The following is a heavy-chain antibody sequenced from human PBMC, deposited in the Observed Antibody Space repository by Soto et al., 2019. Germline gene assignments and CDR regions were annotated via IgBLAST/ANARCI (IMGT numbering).Heavy chain of an antibody. CDR1: GITFSGYY. CDR3: AVMGWNAFHL. V-gene: IGHV1-2*04. D-gene: IGHD2-15*01. J-gene: IGHJ3*01. CDR2: INLNSGAT. Sequence: QEQLVQSGAEVKKPGASVKVSCKASGITFSGYYFHWVRQAPGQGLEWMGWINLNSGATQSAQKFQDWVSMTGDRSTFTAYLEMRSLKSDDTAVYYCAVMGWNAFHLWGQGTMVTVSS.